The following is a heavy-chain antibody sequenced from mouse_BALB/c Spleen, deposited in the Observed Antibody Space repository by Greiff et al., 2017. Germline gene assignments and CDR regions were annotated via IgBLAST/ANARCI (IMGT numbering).Heavy chain of an antibody. D-gene: IGHD2-14*01. CDR2: IWAGGST. V-gene: IGHV2-9*02. CDR3: ARGEYGRYDWFAY. J-gene: IGHJ3*01. Sequence: VQLQESGPGLVAPSQSLSITCTVSGFSLTSYGVHWVRQPPGKGLEWLGVIWAGGSTNYNSALMSRLSISKDNSKSQVFLKMNSLQTDDTAMYYCARGEYGRYDWFAYWGQGTLVTVSA. CDR1: GFSLTSYG.